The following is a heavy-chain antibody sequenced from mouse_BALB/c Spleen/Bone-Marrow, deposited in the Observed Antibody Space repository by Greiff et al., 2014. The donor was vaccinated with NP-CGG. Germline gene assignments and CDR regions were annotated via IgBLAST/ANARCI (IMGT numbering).Heavy chain of an antibody. Sequence: VQLVESGPGLVAPSQSLSITCTVSGFSLTSYGVHWVRQPPGKGLEWLGVIWAGGSTNYNSAPMSRLSISKDNSKSQVFLKMNSLQTDDTAMYYCARVYLRYFDVWGAGTTVTVSS. CDR3: ARVYLRYFDV. D-gene: IGHD2-3*01. V-gene: IGHV2-9*02. CDR2: IWAGGST. J-gene: IGHJ1*01. CDR1: GFSLTSYG.